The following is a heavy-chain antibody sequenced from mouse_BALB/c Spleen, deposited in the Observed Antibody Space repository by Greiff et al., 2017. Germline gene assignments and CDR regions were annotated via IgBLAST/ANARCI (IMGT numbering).Heavy chain of an antibody. D-gene: IGHD1-1*01. CDR3: AKHGHYGSSYYFDY. CDR1: GFSLTDYG. CDR2: IWGGGST. J-gene: IGHJ2*01. Sequence: VHLVESGPGLVAPSQSLSITCTVSGFSLTDYGVSWIRQPPGKGLEWLGVIWGGGSTYYNSALKSRLSISKDNSKSQVFLKMNSLQTDDTAMYYCAKHGHYGSSYYFDYWGQGTTLTVSS. V-gene: IGHV2-6-5*01.